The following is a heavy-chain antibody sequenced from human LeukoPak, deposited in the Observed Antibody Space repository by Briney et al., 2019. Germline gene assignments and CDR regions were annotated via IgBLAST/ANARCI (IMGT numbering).Heavy chain of an antibody. CDR3: VRDSRYCPDV. Sequence: GGSLRLSCAASGFTFSSYWMHWVRQAPGKGLVWVSRLISDGSSASYADSVKGRFTISRDNTKNILYLQMSSLRAEDTAVYYCVRDSRYCPDVWGQGTTVTVSS. CDR1: GFTFSSYW. J-gene: IGHJ6*02. D-gene: IGHD2-8*02. V-gene: IGHV3-74*01. CDR2: LISDGSSA.